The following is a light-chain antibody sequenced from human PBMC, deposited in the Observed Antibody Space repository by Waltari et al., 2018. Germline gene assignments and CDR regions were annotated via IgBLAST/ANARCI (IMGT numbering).Light chain of an antibody. CDR1: SSDVGSYNL. CDR2: EVS. J-gene: IGLJ3*02. Sequence: QSALTQPASVSGSPGQSITISCTGTSSDVGSYNLVSWYQQHPGEAPKLMIYEVSNRPSGVFNRFSGSKSGNTASLTISGLQTEDEADYYCSSYTKTNTVLFGGGTKLTVL. CDR3: SSYTKTNTVL. V-gene: IGLV2-14*02.